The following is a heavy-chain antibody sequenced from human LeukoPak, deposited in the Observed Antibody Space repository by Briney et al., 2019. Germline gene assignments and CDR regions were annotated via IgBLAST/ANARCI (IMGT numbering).Heavy chain of an antibody. CDR2: IYTSGST. CDR3: ARGYCSGGFCYDFDR. Sequence: SETLSLTCTVSGDSISSYYWSWIRQPAGKGLEWIGRIYTSGSTNYNPSLNSRVTMSVDTSKNQFTLKLSGVTAADTAVYYCARGYCSGGFCYDFDRWGQGTQVTVSS. CDR1: GDSISSYY. V-gene: IGHV4-4*07. D-gene: IGHD2-15*01. J-gene: IGHJ4*02.